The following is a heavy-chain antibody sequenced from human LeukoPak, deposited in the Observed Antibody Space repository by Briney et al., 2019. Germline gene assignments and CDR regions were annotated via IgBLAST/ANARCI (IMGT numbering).Heavy chain of an antibody. CDR3: TRATPMITFGGVIADY. D-gene: IGHD3-16*02. CDR1: GFTFSDYY. J-gene: IGHJ4*02. Sequence: GGSLRLSCAASGFTFSDYYMSWIRQAPGKGLEWVSYISSSGSTIYYADSVKGRFTISRDNAKNSLYLQMNSLKTEDTAVYYCTRATPMITFGGVIADYWGQGTLVTVSS. V-gene: IGHV3-11*01. CDR2: ISSSGSTI.